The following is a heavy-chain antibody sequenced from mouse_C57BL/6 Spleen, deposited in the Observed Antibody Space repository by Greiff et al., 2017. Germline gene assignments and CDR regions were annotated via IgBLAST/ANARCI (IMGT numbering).Heavy chain of an antibody. CDR3: ARNYYGSSSYWYFDV. D-gene: IGHD1-1*01. Sequence: FSLTSYAISWVRQPPGKGLEWLGVIWTGGGTNYNSALKSRLSISKDNSKSQVFLKMNSLQTDDTARYYCARNYYGSSSYWYFDVWGTGTTVTVSS. CDR2: IWTGGGT. CDR1: FSLTSYA. J-gene: IGHJ1*03. V-gene: IGHV2-9-1*01.